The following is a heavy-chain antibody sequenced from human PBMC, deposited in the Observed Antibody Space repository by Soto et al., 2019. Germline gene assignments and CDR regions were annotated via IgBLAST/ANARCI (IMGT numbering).Heavy chain of an antibody. Sequence: QVHLVESGGGMVQAGRSLRLSCTASGLTLNSFAIHWVRQAPGKGLEWVSVISEDGGNKYFAESVRGRFLISRDNSKNTVYLQMNSLRLEDTAVYFCARRLTRTVSALGYWGQGTLVSVSS. J-gene: IGHJ4*02. V-gene: IGHV3-30-3*01. CDR1: GLTLNSFA. CDR2: ISEDGGNK. D-gene: IGHD6-19*01. CDR3: ARRLTRTVSALGY.